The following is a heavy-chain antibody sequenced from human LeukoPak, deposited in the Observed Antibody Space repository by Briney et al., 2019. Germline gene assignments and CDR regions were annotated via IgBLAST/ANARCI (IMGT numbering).Heavy chain of an antibody. CDR2: ISGSGGST. J-gene: IGHJ4*02. D-gene: IGHD2-15*01. CDR1: GFTFSSYA. V-gene: IGHV3-23*01. CDR3: ANRRHVVVAATEYYYFDY. Sequence: PGGSLRLSCAASGFTFSSYAMSWVRQAPGKGLEWVSAISGSGGSTYYADSVKGRFTISRDNSKNTLYLQMNSLRAEDTAVYYCANRRHVVVAATEYYYFDYWGQGTLVTVSS.